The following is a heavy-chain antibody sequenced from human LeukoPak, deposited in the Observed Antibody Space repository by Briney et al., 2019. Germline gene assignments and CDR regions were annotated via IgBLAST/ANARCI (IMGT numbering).Heavy chain of an antibody. J-gene: IGHJ4*02. CDR2: ISTSGDST. D-gene: IGHD2-2*01. CDR1: GFTFNNYA. V-gene: IGHV3-23*01. CDR3: ARARYCSSTSCFLDY. Sequence: GGSQRLSCAASGFTFNNYAMTWVRQAPGKGLEWVSTISTSGDSTYYADSVKGRFTISRDNSKNTLYLQMNSLTAEDTALPYCARARYCSSTSCFLDYWGQGTLVTVS.